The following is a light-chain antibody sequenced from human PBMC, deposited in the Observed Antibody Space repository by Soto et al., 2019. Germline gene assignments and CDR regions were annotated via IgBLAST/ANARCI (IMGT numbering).Light chain of an antibody. CDR3: SSYTSSSTIRYV. CDR1: SSDVGGYNY. CDR2: DVS. V-gene: IGLV2-14*01. Sequence: QSALTQPASVSGSPGQSITISCTGTSSDVGGYNYVSWYQQHPGKAPKLMIYDVSNRPSGVSNRFSGSKSGNTASLTISGLQAEDEADYYYSSYTSSSTIRYVFGTGTKLTVL. J-gene: IGLJ1*01.